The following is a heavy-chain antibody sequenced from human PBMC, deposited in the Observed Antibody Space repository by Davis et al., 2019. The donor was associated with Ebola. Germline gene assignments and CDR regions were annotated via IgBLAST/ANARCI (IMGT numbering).Heavy chain of an antibody. CDR2: ISYDGSNK. J-gene: IGHJ6*04. CDR3: AKDGYGIYYYYGMDV. CDR1: GFTFSSYA. D-gene: IGHD5-18*01. Sequence: GGSLRLSCAASGFTFSSYAMHWVRQAPGKGLEWVAVISYDGSNKYYADSVKGRFTISRDNSKNTLYLQMNSLRAEDTAVYYCAKDGYGIYYYYGMDVWGKGTTVTVSS. V-gene: IGHV3-30-3*01.